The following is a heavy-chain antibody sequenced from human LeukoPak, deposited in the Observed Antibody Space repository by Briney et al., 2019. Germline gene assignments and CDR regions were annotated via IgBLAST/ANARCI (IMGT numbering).Heavy chain of an antibody. J-gene: IGHJ4*02. CDR3: AGGRGYIIDY. D-gene: IGHD5-18*01. CDR2: IHPDGVT. Sequence: PGGSLRLSCAASGFTVSLNFTNWVRQAPGTGLEWVSIIHPDGVTHYSDSVKGRFTISRDNSNNILYLQMNGLRAEDTAVYSCAGGRGYIIDYWGQGTLVTVSS. V-gene: IGHV3-53*01. CDR1: GFTVSLNF.